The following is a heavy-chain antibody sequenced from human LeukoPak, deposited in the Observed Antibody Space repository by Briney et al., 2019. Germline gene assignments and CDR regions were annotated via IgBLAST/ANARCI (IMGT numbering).Heavy chain of an antibody. J-gene: IGHJ4*02. D-gene: IGHD3-9*01. CDR1: GFTFSNYW. V-gene: IGHV3-7*03. CDR2: IKQDGSEK. CDR3: ARASGSSTIPTKY. Sequence: GGSLRLSCAASGFTFSNYWMSWVRQAPGKGLEWVANIKQDGSEKYYVDSVKGRLTISRDNAKNSLLLQMNSLRAEDTAVYYCARASGSSTIPTKYWGQGTLVTVSS.